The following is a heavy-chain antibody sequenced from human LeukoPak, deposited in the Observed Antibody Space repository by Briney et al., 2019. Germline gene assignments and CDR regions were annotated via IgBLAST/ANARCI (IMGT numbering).Heavy chain of an antibody. D-gene: IGHD3-3*02. CDR1: GFTFSSYS. Sequence: GGSLRLSCAASGFTFSSYSMNWVRQAPGKGLEWVSAISDRDSSTYYADSVKGRFTISRDNSKNTLYLQMNSLRAEDTAVYYCAKIRPPAYDIWGQGTMVTVSS. J-gene: IGHJ3*02. V-gene: IGHV3-23*01. CDR3: AKIRPPAYDI. CDR2: ISDRDSST.